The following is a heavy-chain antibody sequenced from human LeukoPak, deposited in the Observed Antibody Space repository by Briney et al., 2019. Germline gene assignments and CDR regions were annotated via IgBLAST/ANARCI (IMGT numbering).Heavy chain of an antibody. J-gene: IGHJ4*02. Sequence: GGSLRLSCEASGFTFGSFAMYWVRQAPGKGLDWIAGIFGSGGSPHYADSVKGRFTISRNNSKNTLFLQINSLRAEDTAVYYCGKTTAGYSSGQKPAWPVDYWGQGTLVTVSS. CDR1: GFTFGSFA. CDR3: GKTTAGYSSGQKPAWPVDY. CDR2: IFGSGGSP. D-gene: IGHD5-18*01. V-gene: IGHV3-23*01.